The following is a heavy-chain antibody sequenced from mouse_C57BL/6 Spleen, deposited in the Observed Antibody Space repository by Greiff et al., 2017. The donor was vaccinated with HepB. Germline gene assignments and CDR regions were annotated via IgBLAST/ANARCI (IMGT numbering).Heavy chain of an antibody. CDR2: IDPSDSYT. J-gene: IGHJ4*01. D-gene: IGHD2-1*01. Sequence: VKLQQPGAELVRPGTSVKLSCKAPGYTFTSYWLHWVTQSPGQGLEWIGEIDPSDSYTNYNQQFKGKATFTVDTSSSTAYKELSSLTSEDSAVYYCAREGRGSYGNRYAMDYWGQGTSVTVSS. CDR1: GYTFTSYW. V-gene: IGHV1-59*01. CDR3: AREGRGSYGNRYAMDY.